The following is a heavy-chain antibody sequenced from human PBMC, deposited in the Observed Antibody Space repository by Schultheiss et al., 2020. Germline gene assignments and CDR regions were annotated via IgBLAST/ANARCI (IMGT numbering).Heavy chain of an antibody. CDR1: GGSFSGYY. J-gene: IGHJ4*02. V-gene: IGHV4-34*01. Sequence: SETLSLTCAVYGGSFSGYYWSWIRQHPGKGLEWIGRIYTSGSTYYNPSLKSRVTISVDTSKNQFSLKLSSVTAADTAVYYCARGSISGYYPPALDYWGQGTLVTVSS. D-gene: IGHD3-22*01. CDR2: IYTSGST. CDR3: ARGSISGYYPPALDY.